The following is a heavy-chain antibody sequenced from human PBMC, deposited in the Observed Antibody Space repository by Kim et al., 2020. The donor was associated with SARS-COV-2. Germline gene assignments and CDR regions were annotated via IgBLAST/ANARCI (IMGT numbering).Heavy chain of an antibody. D-gene: IGHD4-4*01. CDR1: GYSFTSYW. V-gene: IGHV5-51*01. CDR3: ARRVGRHYSVYYFDY. J-gene: IGHJ4*02. Sequence: GESLKISCKGSGYSFTSYWIGWVRQMPGKGLEWMGIIYPGDSDTRYSPSFQGQVTISADKSISTAYLQWSSLKASDTAMYYCARRVGRHYSVYYFDYWGQGTLVTVSS. CDR2: IYPGDSDT.